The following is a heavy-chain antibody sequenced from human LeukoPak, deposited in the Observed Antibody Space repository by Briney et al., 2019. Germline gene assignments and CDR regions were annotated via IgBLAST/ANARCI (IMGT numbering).Heavy chain of an antibody. J-gene: IGHJ4*02. CDR2: ISRTSNYI. V-gene: IGHV3-21*01. D-gene: IGHD6-13*01. Sequence: GGSLRLSCAASGFIFSDQNMNWVRQAPGKGLEWVSSISRTSNYIYYADSVKGRFTISRDNAKNSLYLQMNSLRAEDTAVYYCARDAGGSSLHYFDYWGQGTLVTVSS. CDR3: ARDAGGSSLHYFDY. CDR1: GFIFSDQN.